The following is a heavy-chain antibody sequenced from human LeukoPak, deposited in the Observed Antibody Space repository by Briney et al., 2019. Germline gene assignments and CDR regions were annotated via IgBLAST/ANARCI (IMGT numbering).Heavy chain of an antibody. D-gene: IGHD1-26*01. CDR3: ARVGNSGSYFSPFDY. J-gene: IGHJ4*02. CDR2: ISGSSRIYT. V-gene: IGHV3-11*06. Sequence: GGSLRLSCAASGFIFSDYYMSWIRQAPGKGLEWVSYISGSSRIYTNYADSVKGRFTISKDNAKNSLYLQMNSLRAEDTAVYYCARVGNSGSYFSPFDYWGQGTLVTVSS. CDR1: GFIFSDYY.